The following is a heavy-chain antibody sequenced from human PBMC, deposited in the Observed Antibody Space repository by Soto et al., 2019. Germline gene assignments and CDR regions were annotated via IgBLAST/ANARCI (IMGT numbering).Heavy chain of an antibody. CDR3: AKPLWFGELLSSAYYFDY. J-gene: IGHJ4*02. V-gene: IGHV3-53*01. Sequence: PGGSXRLSCAASGFTVSSNYMSWVRQNPRKGLEWVSVIYSGGSTYYADSVKGRFTISRDNSKNTLYLQMNSLRAEDTAAYYCAKPLWFGELLSSAYYFDYWGQGTLVTVSS. D-gene: IGHD3-10*01. CDR2: IYSGGST. CDR1: GFTVSSNY.